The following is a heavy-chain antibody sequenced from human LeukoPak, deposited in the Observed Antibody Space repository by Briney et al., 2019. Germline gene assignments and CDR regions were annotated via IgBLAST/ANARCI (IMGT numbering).Heavy chain of an antibody. CDR1: GFTFSSNA. CDR2: ISGCGGST. CDR3: AKDGSSWEY. Sequence: AGGSLRLSCAASGFTFSSNAMTWVRQAPGKGLEWVSGISGCGGSTYYADSVKGRFTISRDNSKNTLYLQMNSLRAEDTAVYYCAKDGSSWEYWGQGTLVTVSA. D-gene: IGHD6-13*01. J-gene: IGHJ4*02. V-gene: IGHV3-23*01.